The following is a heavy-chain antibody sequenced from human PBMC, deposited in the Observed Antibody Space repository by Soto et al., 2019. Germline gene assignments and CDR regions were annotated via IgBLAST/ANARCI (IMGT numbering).Heavy chain of an antibody. V-gene: IGHV3-11*01. Sequence: GGSLRLSCAASGFTFSDYYMSWIRQAPGKGLEWVSYISSSGSTIYYADSVKGRFTISRDNAKNSLYLQMNSLRAEDTAVYYCARADGSGSSLYYGMDVWGQGTTVTVSS. J-gene: IGHJ6*02. CDR1: GFTFSDYY. D-gene: IGHD3-10*01. CDR2: ISSSGSTI. CDR3: ARADGSGSSLYYGMDV.